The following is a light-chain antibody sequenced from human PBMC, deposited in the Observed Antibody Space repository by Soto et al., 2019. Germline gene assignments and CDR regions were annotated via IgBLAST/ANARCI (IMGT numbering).Light chain of an antibody. Sequence: DIQMTQSPSTLSGSVGDRVTITCRASQTISSWLAWYQQKPGKAPKLLIYKASSLESGVPARFSGSGSGTDFTLTISNMQREDFATYYCLQTYNLPRTFGQGTKVDIK. CDR1: QTISSW. V-gene: IGKV1-5*03. CDR3: LQTYNLPRT. CDR2: KAS. J-gene: IGKJ1*01.